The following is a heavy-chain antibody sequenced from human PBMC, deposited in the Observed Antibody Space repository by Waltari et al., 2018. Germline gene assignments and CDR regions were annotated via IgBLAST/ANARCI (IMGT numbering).Heavy chain of an antibody. CDR3: AREIDRGPGRWFDP. J-gene: IGHJ5*02. V-gene: IGHV4-4*07. Sequence: QVQLQESGPGLVKPSETLSLTCTVSGGSISGYSWHWIRQPAGKGLEWIGRVYTSGSTNYNPSLKSRVTMSVDTSKNQFSLKLSSVTAADTAVYFCAREIDRGPGRWFDPWGQGTLVTVSS. CDR2: VYTSGST. D-gene: IGHD1-26*01. CDR1: GGSISGYS.